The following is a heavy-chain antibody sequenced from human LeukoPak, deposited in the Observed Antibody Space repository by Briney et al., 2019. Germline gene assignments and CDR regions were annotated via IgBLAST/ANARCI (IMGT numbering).Heavy chain of an antibody. V-gene: IGHV4-31*03. CDR2: IYYSGST. CDR3: ARATPIIDWPSATHYYFDY. D-gene: IGHD3-9*01. Sequence: SETLSLTCTVSGGSISSGGYYWSWIRQHPGKGLEWIGYIYYSGSTCYNPSLKSRVTISVDTSKNQFSLKLSSVTAADAAVYYCARATPIIDWPSATHYYFDYWGQGTLVTVSS. CDR1: GGSISSGGYY. J-gene: IGHJ4*02.